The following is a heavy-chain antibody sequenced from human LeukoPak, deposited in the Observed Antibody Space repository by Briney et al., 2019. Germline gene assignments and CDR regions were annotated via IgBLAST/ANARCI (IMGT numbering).Heavy chain of an antibody. J-gene: IGHJ3*02. CDR2: IHPSGDNS. V-gene: IGHV3-23*01. CDR3: VRYHWVTTMGDDFDI. CDR1: GVNFNNYA. D-gene: IGHD4-23*01. Sequence: PGGSLRLSCLSSGVNFNNYAMNWVRLAPGKGLEWLSSIHPSGDNSYDPNAVKGRSTISRDNSKSTLNLDMNSLRVEDTALYCCVRYHWVTTMGDDFDIWGQGTMVTVSS.